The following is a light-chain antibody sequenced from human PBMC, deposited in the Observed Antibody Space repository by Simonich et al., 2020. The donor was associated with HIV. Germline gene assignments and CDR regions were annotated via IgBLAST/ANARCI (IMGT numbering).Light chain of an antibody. V-gene: IGKV1-39*01. CDR2: AAS. CDR1: QSISSY. CDR3: QQANSFPV. J-gene: IGKJ3*01. Sequence: DIQMTQSPSSLSASVGDRVTITCRASQSISSYLNWYQQKPGKAPKLLIYAASSLQSGVPSRFSGSGSGTDFTLTISSLQPEDFATYYCQQANSFPVFGPGTKVDIK.